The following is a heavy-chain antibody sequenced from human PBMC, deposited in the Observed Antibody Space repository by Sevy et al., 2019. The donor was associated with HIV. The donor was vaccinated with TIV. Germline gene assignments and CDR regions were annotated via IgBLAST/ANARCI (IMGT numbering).Heavy chain of an antibody. CDR2: ISGSGSNT. CDR1: GFSFSTYA. CDR3: AKEGPGYNYDSSGYFPS. D-gene: IGHD3-22*01. Sequence: GGSLRLSCAASGFSFSTYAMTWVRQAPGKGLEWVSAISGSGSNTYNADSVKGRFTISRDNSKNTLYQQRNSLRAEDTAVYYCAKEGPGYNYDSSGYFPSWGQGTLVTVSS. V-gene: IGHV3-23*01. J-gene: IGHJ4*02.